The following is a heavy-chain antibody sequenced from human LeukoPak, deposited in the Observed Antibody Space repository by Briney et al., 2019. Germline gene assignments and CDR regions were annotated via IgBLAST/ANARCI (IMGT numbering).Heavy chain of an antibody. Sequence: GESLKISCEGSGYSFTSYWIGWVRQMPGKGLEWMAIIYPSDSDTRYSPTFQGQVTISADKSISTVYLQWSSLKASDTAMYYCVRPPLGGVAYWGQGTLVTVSS. CDR3: VRPPLGGVAY. CDR2: IYPSDSDT. J-gene: IGHJ4*02. D-gene: IGHD3-16*01. V-gene: IGHV5-51*01. CDR1: GYSFTSYW.